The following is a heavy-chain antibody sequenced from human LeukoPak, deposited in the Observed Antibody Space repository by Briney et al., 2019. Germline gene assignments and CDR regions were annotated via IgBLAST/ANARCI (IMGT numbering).Heavy chain of an antibody. Sequence: PGGSLRLSCAASGFTFTSYAMSWVRQAPGKGLEWVSAASGSGGSTFYADSMKGRFTISRETSKNSLYLQMNSLRAEDTAIYYCAKDRDLTGDGKRGYFDCWGQGTLVTVSS. D-gene: IGHD7-27*01. CDR2: ASGSGGST. CDR3: AKDRDLTGDGKRGYFDC. CDR1: GFTFTSYA. J-gene: IGHJ4*02. V-gene: IGHV3-23*01.